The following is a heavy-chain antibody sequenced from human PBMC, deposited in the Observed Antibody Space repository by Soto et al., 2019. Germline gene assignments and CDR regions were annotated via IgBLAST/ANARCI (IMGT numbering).Heavy chain of an antibody. D-gene: IGHD1-26*01. V-gene: IGHV3-23*01. CDR1: GFTFSSYA. Sequence: EVQLLESGGDLVQPGGSLRLSCAASGFTFSSYAMNWVRQTPGKGRQWVSAISGSGGNTYYADSVKGRFTISRDNSKNTLKLQMTGWTVEDTAMYYCAKEPTAVDPRDLFVGNPPATYGGRETLVTASS. CDR3: AKEPTAVDPRDLFVGNPPATY. CDR2: ISGSGGNT. J-gene: IGHJ4*02.